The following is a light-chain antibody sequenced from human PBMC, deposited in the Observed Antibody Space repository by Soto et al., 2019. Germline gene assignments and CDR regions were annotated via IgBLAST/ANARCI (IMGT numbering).Light chain of an antibody. Sequence: QSVLTQPPSASGTPGQRGTISCSGSSSNIGSNTVNWYQQLPGSAPKLLIYSNNQRPSGAPDRFSGSKSGTSASLAISGLQSEDEADYYCAAWDDSLNGRYVLGTGPKVTVL. V-gene: IGLV1-44*01. J-gene: IGLJ1*01. CDR2: SNN. CDR1: SSNIGSNT. CDR3: AAWDDSLNGRYV.